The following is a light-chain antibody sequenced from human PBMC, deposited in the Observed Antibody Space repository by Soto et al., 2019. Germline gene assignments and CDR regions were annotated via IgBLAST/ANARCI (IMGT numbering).Light chain of an antibody. CDR1: QDISNY. CDR3: QQSSSLPPGFT. Sequence: DIQMTQSPSSLSASVGDRVTITCQASQDISNYLNWYQQKPGKAPKLLIYDASNLETRVPSRFSGSGSGTDFTLTISSLQPEDVASYYCQQSSSLPPGFTFGPGTTVDIK. J-gene: IGKJ3*01. V-gene: IGKV1-33*01. CDR2: DAS.